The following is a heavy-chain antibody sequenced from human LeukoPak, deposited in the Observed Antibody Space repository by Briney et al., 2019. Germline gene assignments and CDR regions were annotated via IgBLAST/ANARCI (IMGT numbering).Heavy chain of an antibody. CDR1: GFTFSSYS. Sequence: GGSLRLSCAASGFTFSSYSMNWVRQAPGKGLEWVSSISSSSSYIYYADSVKGRFTISRDNAKNSLYLQMNSLRDEDTAVYYCAREDCSSTSCYNRRENYYYYYGMDVWGQGTTVTVSS. CDR2: ISSSSSYI. D-gene: IGHD2-2*02. V-gene: IGHV3-21*01. CDR3: AREDCSSTSCYNRRENYYYYYGMDV. J-gene: IGHJ6*02.